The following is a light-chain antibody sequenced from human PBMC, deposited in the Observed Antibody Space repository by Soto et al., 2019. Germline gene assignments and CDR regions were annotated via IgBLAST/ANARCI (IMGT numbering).Light chain of an antibody. CDR2: RAS. V-gene: IGKV3-20*01. CDR1: QSVSSDY. Sequence: EIVLTQSPATLSLSLGERATLSCRASQSVSSDYVAWYRQKPGQVPTVLIYRASTRATGIPDRFSGSGSGTDFTLTISRVEPEDFAVYYCQQYGSSPLTFGGGTRVEIK. CDR3: QQYGSSPLT. J-gene: IGKJ4*01.